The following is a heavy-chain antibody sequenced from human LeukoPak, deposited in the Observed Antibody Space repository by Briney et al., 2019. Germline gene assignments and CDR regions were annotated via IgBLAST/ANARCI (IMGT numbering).Heavy chain of an antibody. V-gene: IGHV3-30*04. D-gene: IGHD5-18*01. CDR2: ISYDGSNK. CDR1: GFTFCNYA. J-gene: IGHJ4*02. Sequence: GRSLRLSCAASGFTFCNYAMHWVRQAPGKGLEWVAVISYDGSNKYYADSVKGRFTISRDNSKNTLYLQMNSLRAEDTAVYYCARSSSMVTFDYWGQGTLVTVSS. CDR3: ARSSSMVTFDY.